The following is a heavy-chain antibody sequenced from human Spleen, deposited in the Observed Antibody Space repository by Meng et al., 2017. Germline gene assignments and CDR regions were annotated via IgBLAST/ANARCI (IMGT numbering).Heavy chain of an antibody. V-gene: IGHV1-69*06. D-gene: IGHD2-21*02. CDR2: ITPIFSPTPA. Sequence: GGSLRLSCAASGFTFSSYSINWLRQAPGQGLEWMGGITPIFSPTPANYAQKFQGRVTITADKSTSTAYMELSSLRSEDTAVYYCAREASASYCGGDCYSPAFDIWGQGTMVTVSS. CDR1: GFTFSSYS. CDR3: AREASASYCGGDCYSPAFDI. J-gene: IGHJ3*02.